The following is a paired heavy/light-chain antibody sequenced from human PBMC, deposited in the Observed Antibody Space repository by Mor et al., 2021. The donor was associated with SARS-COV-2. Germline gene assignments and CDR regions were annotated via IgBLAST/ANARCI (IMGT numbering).Heavy chain of an antibody. Sequence: EVQLVESGGGLVQPGGSLRLSCAASGFTFSSYSMNWVRQAPGKGLEWVSSITSSSSTIYYADSVKGRFTISRDNAKNSLYVQMDSLRAEDTAVYYCARSHYNYGSGNYYKSYGMDVWGQGTTVTVSS. CDR3: ARSHYNYGSGNYYKSYGMDV. V-gene: IGHV3-48*04. CDR1: GFTFSSYS. J-gene: IGHJ6*02. CDR2: ITSSSSTI. D-gene: IGHD3-10*01.
Light chain of an antibody. CDR3: SSYTSSSPYV. Sequence: QSALTQPASVSGSPGQSITISCTGTSSDVGGYNYVSWYQQLPGKAPKLMIYEVSNRPSGVSYRFSGSKSGNTASLTISGLQAEDEADYYCSSYTSSSPYVFGTGTKVTVL. J-gene: IGLJ1*01. CDR2: EVS. CDR1: SSDVGGYNY. V-gene: IGLV2-14*01.